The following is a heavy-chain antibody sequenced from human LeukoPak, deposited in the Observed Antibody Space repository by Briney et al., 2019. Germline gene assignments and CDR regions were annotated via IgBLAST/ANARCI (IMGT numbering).Heavy chain of an antibody. D-gene: IGHD4/OR15-4a*01. CDR1: GFTFSGCG. CDR3: AKYDYGGSGSYLLY. CDR2: VSGIDGRT. V-gene: IGHV3-23*01. Sequence: GGSLRLSCAASGFTFSGCGMSWVRQAPGKGLEWVSTVSGIDGRTYYADSVKGRFTISKDSSKNTLFLQMNSLSAEDTAVYYCAKYDYGGSGSYLLYWGQGTLVTVSS. J-gene: IGHJ1*01.